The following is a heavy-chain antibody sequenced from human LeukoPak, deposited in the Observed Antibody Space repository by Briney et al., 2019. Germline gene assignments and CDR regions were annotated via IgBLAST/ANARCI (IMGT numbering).Heavy chain of an antibody. Sequence: ASVKVSCKVSGYTLTELSMHWVRQAPGKGLEWMGGFDPEDGETIYAQKFQGRVTITRDTPASTAYMELSSLRSEDTAVYYCASGWQPFDYWGQGTLVTVSS. V-gene: IGHV1-24*01. D-gene: IGHD6-19*01. CDR2: FDPEDGET. CDR3: ASGWQPFDY. CDR1: GYTLTELS. J-gene: IGHJ4*02.